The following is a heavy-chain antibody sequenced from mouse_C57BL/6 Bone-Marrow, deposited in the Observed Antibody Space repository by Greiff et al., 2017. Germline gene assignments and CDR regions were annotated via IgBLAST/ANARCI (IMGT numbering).Heavy chain of an antibody. CDR3: TTSWWGWLLYFDY. V-gene: IGHV1-15*01. CDR2: IDPETGGT. Sequence: ESGAELVRPGASVTLSCKASGYTFTDYEMHWVKQTPVHGLEWIGAIDPETGGTAYNQKFKGKAILTADKSSSTAYMELRSLTSEDSAVYYCTTSWWGWLLYFDYWGQGTTLTVSS. D-gene: IGHD2-3*01. J-gene: IGHJ2*01. CDR1: GYTFTDYE.